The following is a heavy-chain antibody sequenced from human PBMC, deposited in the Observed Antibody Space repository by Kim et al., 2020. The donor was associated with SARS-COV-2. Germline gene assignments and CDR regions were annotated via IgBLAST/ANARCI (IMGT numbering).Heavy chain of an antibody. CDR2: IAPGYQST. V-gene: IGHV3-23*01. Sequence: GGSLRLSCEAYGFTFSTSAMNWVRQPPGKGLEWVSTIAPGYQSTHYADSVKGRFTISRDNSRNTLYLQMNNLKAEDAAVYYCAVLLQNHFDYWGRGTLVT. CDR3: AVLLQNHFDY. D-gene: IGHD2-15*01. CDR1: GFTFSTSA. J-gene: IGHJ4*02.